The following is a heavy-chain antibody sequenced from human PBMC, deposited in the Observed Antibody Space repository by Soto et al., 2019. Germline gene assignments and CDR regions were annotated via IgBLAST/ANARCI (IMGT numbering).Heavy chain of an antibody. J-gene: IGHJ6*02. CDR2: ISSSSSYI. D-gene: IGHD6-25*01. Sequence: PEGSLRLSVAASGFTFSSYSMNWVRQAPGKGLEWVSSISSSSSYIYYADSVKGRFTISRDNAKNSLYLQMNSLRAEDTAVYYCARDTAAPYYYYYYGMDVWGQGTTVTVSS. CDR1: GFTFSSYS. V-gene: IGHV3-21*01. CDR3: ARDTAAPYYYYYYGMDV.